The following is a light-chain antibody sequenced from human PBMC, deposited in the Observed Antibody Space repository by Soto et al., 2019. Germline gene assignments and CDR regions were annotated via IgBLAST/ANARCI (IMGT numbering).Light chain of an antibody. CDR3: SSFTSSSTWV. V-gene: IGLV2-14*01. CDR2: EVS. J-gene: IGLJ3*02. Sequence: QSVLTQPASVSGSPGQSITISCTGASSDVGNCNCVSWYQQHPGKAPKLMIYEVSNRPSGVSDRFSGSKAGNTASLTISGLQAEEEADYYCSSFTSSSTWVFGGGTKVTVL. CDR1: SSDVGNCNC.